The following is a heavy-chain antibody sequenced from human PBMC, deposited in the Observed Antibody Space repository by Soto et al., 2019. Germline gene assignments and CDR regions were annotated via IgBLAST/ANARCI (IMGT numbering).Heavy chain of an antibody. CDR1: ECNCIDYD. V-gene: IGHV3-11*04. J-gene: IGHJ4*02. D-gene: IGHD3-22*01. CDR2: ISSSGRTI. CDR3: ARDQSPILYYDSSGYYPY. Sequence: PGGSIRLSCTAAECNCIDYDGNWIRQKPGKGLEWVSYISSSGRTIYYADSVKGRFTISRDNSKNTLFLQMNSLRAEDTAVYYCARDQSPILYYDSSGYYPYWGQGTLVTVSS.